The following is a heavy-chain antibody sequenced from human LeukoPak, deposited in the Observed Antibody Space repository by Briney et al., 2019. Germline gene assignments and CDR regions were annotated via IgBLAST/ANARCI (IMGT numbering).Heavy chain of an antibody. CDR2: MYYSGNT. CDR1: GGSISSTTYY. CDR3: ARHYYGSGSRYNWFDP. J-gene: IGHJ5*02. D-gene: IGHD3-10*01. V-gene: IGHV4-39*01. Sequence: SETLSLTCTVSGGSISSTTYYWGWIRQPPGRGLEWIGSMYYSGNTYYNPSLKSRVTISVDTPKNQFSLKLNSVTAADTAVYYCARHYYGSGSRYNWFDPWGQGTLVTVSS.